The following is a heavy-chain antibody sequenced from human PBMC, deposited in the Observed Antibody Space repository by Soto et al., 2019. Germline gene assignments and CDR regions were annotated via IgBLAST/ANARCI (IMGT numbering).Heavy chain of an antibody. CDR2: VSLISANNVGT. J-gene: IGHJ4*02. CDR3: AKAKNDYNWDNRPPFDY. V-gene: IGHV1-18*01. CDR1: GGTFSSYA. Sequence: ASVKVSCKASGGTFSSYAISWVRQAPGQGLEGLEWVSLISANNVGTYYAESVKTRFTISTDQSRDAVYLQMDSLRADDTAIYYCAKAKNDYNWDNRPPFDYWGQGTLVTVSS. D-gene: IGHD1-20*01.